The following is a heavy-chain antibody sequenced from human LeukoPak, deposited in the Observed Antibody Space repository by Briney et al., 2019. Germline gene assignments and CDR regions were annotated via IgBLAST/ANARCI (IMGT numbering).Heavy chain of an antibody. Sequence: PGGSLRLSCAASGFTFSSYAMSWVRQAPGKGLEWVSGVSGSGGTTHYADSVKGRFTISRDNSKNTLYLQMNSLRAEDTAVYYCARCSGPFWSGENWFDPWGQGTLVTVSS. CDR2: VSGSGGTT. J-gene: IGHJ5*02. CDR1: GFTFSSYA. V-gene: IGHV3-23*01. CDR3: ARCSGPFWSGENWFDP. D-gene: IGHD3-3*01.